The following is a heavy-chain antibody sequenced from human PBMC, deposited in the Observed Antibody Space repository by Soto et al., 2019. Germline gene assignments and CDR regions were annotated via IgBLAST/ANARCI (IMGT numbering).Heavy chain of an antibody. V-gene: IGHV4-34*02. CDR2: IDHSGST. Sequence: QVQLQQWGAGLLKPSETLSLTCAVYGGSLSVYSWSWIRQPPGKGLEWIGDIDHSGSTNYNPSLTSRLIISVDTSKRHFYLNLTSVTAADTALYYCARRGRYKTMTMVPAFDFWGQGTLVSVSS. CDR1: GGSLSVYS. CDR3: ARRGRYKTMTMVPAFDF. D-gene: IGHD3-10*01. J-gene: IGHJ5*01.